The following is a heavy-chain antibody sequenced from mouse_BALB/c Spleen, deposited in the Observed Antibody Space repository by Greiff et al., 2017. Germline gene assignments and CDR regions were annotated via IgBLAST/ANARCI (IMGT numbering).Heavy chain of an antibody. CDR3: ARYLTGTWYFDV. Sequence: ESGPSLVKPSQTLSLTCSVTGDSITSGYWNWIRKFPGNKLEYMGYISYSGSTYYNPSLKSRISITRDTSKNQYYLQLNSVTTEDTATYYCARYLTGTWYFDVWGAGTTVTVSA. D-gene: IGHD4-1*01. CDR1: GDSITSGY. J-gene: IGHJ1*01. V-gene: IGHV3-8*02. CDR2: ISYSGST.